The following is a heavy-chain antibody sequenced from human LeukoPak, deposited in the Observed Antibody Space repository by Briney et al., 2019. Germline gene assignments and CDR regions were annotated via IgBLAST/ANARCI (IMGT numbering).Heavy chain of an antibody. CDR3: ARDRGYCSGGSCYSTWFDY. CDR2: ISYDGGNK. Sequence: GGSLRLSCAASGFTFSGSAMHWVRQAPGKGLEWVAVISYDGGNKYYADSVKGRFTIPRDNSKNTLYLQMNSLRAEDTAVYYCARDRGYCSGGSCYSTWFDYWGQGTLVTVSS. CDR1: GFTFSGSA. V-gene: IGHV3-30*04. D-gene: IGHD2-15*01. J-gene: IGHJ4*02.